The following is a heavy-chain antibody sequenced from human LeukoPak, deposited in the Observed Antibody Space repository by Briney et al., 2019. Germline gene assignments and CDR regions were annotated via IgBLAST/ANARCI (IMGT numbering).Heavy chain of an antibody. V-gene: IGHV5-51*01. Sequence: GESLKISCKGSGYSFTSYWIGWVRQMPGKGLEWMGIIYPGDSDTRYSPSFQGQVTISADKSIRTAYLQWSSLKASDTAMYYCARRSYYDSSGYYGRDDAFDIWGQGTMVTVSS. D-gene: IGHD3-22*01. CDR2: IYPGDSDT. CDR1: GYSFTSYW. CDR3: ARRSYYDSSGYYGRDDAFDI. J-gene: IGHJ3*02.